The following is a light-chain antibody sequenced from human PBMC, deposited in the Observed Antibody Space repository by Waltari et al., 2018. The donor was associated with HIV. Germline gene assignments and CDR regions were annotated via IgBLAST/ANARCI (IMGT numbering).Light chain of an antibody. Sequence: SYELTQPPSVSVSPGQTARITCSGDALPKQYANWYQQKPGQAPVLVIYKDSERPSGIPERFFGSSSGTTVTLTISGVQAEDEADYYCQSADSSGTPWVFGGGTKLTVL. V-gene: IGLV3-25*03. CDR1: ALPKQY. J-gene: IGLJ3*02. CDR3: QSADSSGTPWV. CDR2: KDS.